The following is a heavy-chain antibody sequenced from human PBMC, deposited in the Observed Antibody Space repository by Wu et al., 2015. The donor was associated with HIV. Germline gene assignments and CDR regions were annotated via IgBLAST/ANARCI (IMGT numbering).Heavy chain of an antibody. Sequence: QVQLVQSGAEVKKPGASVKVSCKASGYTFTSYYMHWVRQAPGQGLEWMGIINPSGGSTSYAQKFQGRVTMTRDTSTSTVYMELSSLRSEDTAVYYCAREISGDSTGSYAFDIWGQGTMVTVSS. D-gene: IGHD3-22*01. CDR1: GYTFTSYY. J-gene: IGHJ3*02. CDR2: INPSGGST. CDR3: AREISGDSTGSYAFDI. V-gene: IGHV1-46*01.